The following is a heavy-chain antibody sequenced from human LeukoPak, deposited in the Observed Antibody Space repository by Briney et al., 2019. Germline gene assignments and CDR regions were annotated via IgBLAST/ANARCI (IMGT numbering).Heavy chain of an antibody. CDR2: IIPIFGTA. CDR3: ARSQHYGSGSRSSFDY. D-gene: IGHD3-10*01. J-gene: IGHJ4*02. V-gene: IGHV1-69*05. Sequence: SVKVSCKASGGAFSSYAISWVRQAPGQGLEWMGGIIPIFGTANYAQKFQGRVTITTDESTSTAYMELSSLRSEDTAVYYCARSQHYGSGSRSSFDYWGQGTLVTVSS. CDR1: GGAFSSYA.